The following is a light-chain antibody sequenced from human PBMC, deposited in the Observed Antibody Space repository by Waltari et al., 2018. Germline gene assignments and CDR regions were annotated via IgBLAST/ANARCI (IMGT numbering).Light chain of an antibody. CDR2: GES. V-gene: IGKV3-20*01. J-gene: IGKJ4*01. CDR1: QSVSHSN. CDR3: QQYAGSPIT. Sequence: EIVLTQSPGTLSLSPGERAPLSCRATQSVSHSNLAWYQQKGGQAPRLLIYGESSRATGIPDRFSGSGSGTDFTLSISRLEPEDYGVYYCQQYAGSPITFGGGTKVEI.